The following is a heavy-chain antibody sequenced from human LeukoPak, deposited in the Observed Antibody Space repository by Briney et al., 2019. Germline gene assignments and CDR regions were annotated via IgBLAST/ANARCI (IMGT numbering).Heavy chain of an antibody. CDR1: GFTFTHYG. CDR3: ARDPATLGLSLNY. D-gene: IGHD3-22*01. J-gene: IGHJ4*02. Sequence: PGGTLRLSCAASGFTFTHYGMNWVRQAPGKGLEWVSGLTSSGASTYYADSVKGRFTISRDNAKNSLYLQMNSLRAEDTAVYYCARDPATLGLSLNYWGQGTLVTVSS. V-gene: IGHV3-21*01. CDR2: LTSSGAST.